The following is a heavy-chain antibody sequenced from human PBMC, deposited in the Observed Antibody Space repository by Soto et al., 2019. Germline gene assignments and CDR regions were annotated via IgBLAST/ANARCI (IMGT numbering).Heavy chain of an antibody. CDR1: GESLRSYF. V-gene: IGHV4-34*01. CDR3: AREVTGNPFEQ. Sequence: PSETLSLTCAVSGESLRSYFWSWIRQSPGKGLEWIGEINDSRSTNYNPSLQSRVTISIDMSNNQFSLNLNCGTAADTATYHGAREVTGNPFEQWGPGNMGTVSS. J-gene: IGHJ4*02. CDR2: INDSRST. D-gene: IGHD3-10*01.